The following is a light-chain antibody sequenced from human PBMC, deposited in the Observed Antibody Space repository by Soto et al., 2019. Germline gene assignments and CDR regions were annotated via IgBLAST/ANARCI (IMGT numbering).Light chain of an antibody. CDR1: TMDVGNYNL. CDR2: EVS. J-gene: IGLJ1*01. V-gene: IGLV2-23*02. CDR3: CSYAGSNYV. Sequence: QSVLTQPASVFGPPGQWSPTPSTGTTMDVGNYNLVSWYQHHPGKAPKLIIYEVSKRPSGVSNRFSGSKSGDTASLTISGLQAEDEADYYCCSYAGSNYVFGTGTKLTVL.